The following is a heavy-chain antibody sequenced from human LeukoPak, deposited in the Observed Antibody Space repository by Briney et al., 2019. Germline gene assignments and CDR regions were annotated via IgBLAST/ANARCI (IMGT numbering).Heavy chain of an antibody. CDR1: GFTVSSNY. J-gene: IGHJ4*02. CDR3: ASSPSTGGYTSTWYGY. D-gene: IGHD6-13*01. CDR2: IYSGGNT. Sequence: GGSLRLSCAASGFTVSSNYMSWVRQAPGRGLEWVSVIYSGGNTYYADSVKGRFTISRDSSKTTLYLQMNSLRAEDTAVYYCASSPSTGGYTSTWYGYWGQGTLVTVSS. V-gene: IGHV3-53*01.